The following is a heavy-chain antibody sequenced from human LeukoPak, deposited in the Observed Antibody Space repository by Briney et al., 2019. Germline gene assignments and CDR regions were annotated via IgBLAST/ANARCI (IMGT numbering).Heavy chain of an antibody. CDR3: VRDRGAPDSFNI. V-gene: IGHV3-13*05. CDR1: GFTFSGYD. Sequence: GGSLRLSCAASGFTFSGYDMHWVRQGAGKGLEWVSTILSGGDPFYAGSVKGRFTISRENAKNTLYLQLNSLRAEDTALYYCVRDRGAPDSFNIWGQGTMVTVSS. J-gene: IGHJ3*02. D-gene: IGHD2/OR15-2a*01. CDR2: ILSGGDP.